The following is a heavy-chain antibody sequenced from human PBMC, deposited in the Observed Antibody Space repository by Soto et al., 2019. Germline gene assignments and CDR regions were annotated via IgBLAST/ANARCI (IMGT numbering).Heavy chain of an antibody. CDR2: INPNSGVT. V-gene: IGHV1-2*02. Sequence: QVRLVQSGTEMKKPGASVKVSCKASGYYFTGYYMHWMRQAPGQGLEWMGWINPNSGVTNYPQRFHGRVTMTRDTSISTAFREVKRLTSDDTAVYYCSTNLFSSTSRGSDFDPWGQGTLVIVS. CDR3: STNLFSSTSRGSDFDP. D-gene: IGHD6-19*01. J-gene: IGHJ5*02. CDR1: GYYFTGYY.